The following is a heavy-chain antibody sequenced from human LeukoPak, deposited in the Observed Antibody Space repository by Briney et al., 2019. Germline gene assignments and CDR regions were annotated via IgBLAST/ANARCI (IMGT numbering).Heavy chain of an antibody. D-gene: IGHD3-10*01. CDR1: GYNFISYW. CDR2: IYPRDSDT. V-gene: IGHV5-51*01. Sequence: GESLKISCKGSGYNFISYWIGWARQMPGKGLGWMGIIYPRDSDTRYSPSFQGQVTFSADKSISTAYLHWSSLKASDTAMYYCVRRYYASGTYLMDYWGQGTLVTVSS. J-gene: IGHJ4*02. CDR3: VRRYYASGTYLMDY.